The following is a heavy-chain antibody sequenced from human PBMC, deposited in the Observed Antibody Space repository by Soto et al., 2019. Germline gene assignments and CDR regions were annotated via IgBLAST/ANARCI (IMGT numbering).Heavy chain of an antibody. CDR2: INSDGSST. J-gene: IGHJ6*02. D-gene: IGHD2-15*01. Sequence: PGGSLRLSCAASGFTFSGYWMHWVRQAPGKGLVWVSRINSDGSSTSYADSVKGRFTISRDNAKNTLYLQMNSLRAEDTAVYYCAREIAPLDYYYYGMDVWGQGTTVTVSS. CDR1: GFTFSGYW. CDR3: AREIAPLDYYYYGMDV. V-gene: IGHV3-74*01.